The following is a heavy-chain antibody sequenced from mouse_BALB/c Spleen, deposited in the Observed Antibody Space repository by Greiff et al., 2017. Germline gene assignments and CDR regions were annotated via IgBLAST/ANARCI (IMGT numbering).Heavy chain of an antibody. Sequence: EVQLVESGGGLVKPGGSLKLSCAASGFAFSSYDMSWVRQTPEKRLEWVAYISSGGGSTYYPDTVKGRFTISRDNAKNTLYLQMSSLKSEDTAMYYCARGGLPSLYYYAMDYWGQGTSVTVSS. CDR1: GFAFSSYD. CDR3: ARGGLPSLYYYAMDY. CDR2: ISSGGGST. V-gene: IGHV5-12-1*01. J-gene: IGHJ4*01. D-gene: IGHD5-5*01.